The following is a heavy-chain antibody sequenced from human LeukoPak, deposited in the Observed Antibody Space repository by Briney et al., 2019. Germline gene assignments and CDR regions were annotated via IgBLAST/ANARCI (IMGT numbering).Heavy chain of an antibody. Sequence: ASVKVSFKGYGYSFINHDIDWVRQAAGQGLEWMGWISAYNGNTNYAQKLQGRVTMTTDTSTSTAYMELRSLRSDDTAVYYCARVPVDDFWSGYRPWGQGTLVTVSS. CDR2: ISAYNGNT. J-gene: IGHJ4*02. D-gene: IGHD3-3*01. CDR3: ARVPVDDFWSGYRP. CDR1: GYSFINHD. V-gene: IGHV1-18*01.